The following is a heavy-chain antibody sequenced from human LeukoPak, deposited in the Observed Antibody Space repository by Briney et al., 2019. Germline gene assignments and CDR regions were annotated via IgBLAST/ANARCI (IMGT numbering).Heavy chain of an antibody. V-gene: IGHV4-34*01. J-gene: IGHJ4*02. CDR2: INHSGST. Sequence: SETLSLTCTVSGGSISSYYWSWIRQPPGKGLEWIGEINHSGSTNYNPSLKSRVTISVDTFKNQFSLKLSSVTAADTAVYYCARLLLWFGDSYYFDYWGQGTLVTVSS. CDR3: ARLLLWFGDSYYFDY. D-gene: IGHD3-10*01. CDR1: GGSISSYY.